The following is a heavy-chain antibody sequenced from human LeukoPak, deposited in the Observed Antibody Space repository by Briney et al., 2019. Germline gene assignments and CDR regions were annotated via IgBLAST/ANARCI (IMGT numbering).Heavy chain of an antibody. D-gene: IGHD2-15*01. CDR3: ASPLGYCSGGSCYDY. Sequence: SETLSLTCTVSSGSISSYYWSWIRQTPGKGLEWIGNIYYSGSTNYNPSLKSRVTISVDTSKNQFSLKLSLVTEAHTAVYYCASPLGYCSGGSCYDYWGQGTLVTVSS. J-gene: IGHJ4*02. CDR1: SGSISSYY. V-gene: IGHV4-59*08. CDR2: IYYSGST.